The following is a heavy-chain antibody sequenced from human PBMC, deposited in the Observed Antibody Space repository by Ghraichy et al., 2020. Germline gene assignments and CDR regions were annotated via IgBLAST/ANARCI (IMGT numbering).Heavy chain of an antibody. CDR3: AKGYVVDYGDFQSPHYYYGMDV. D-gene: IGHD4-17*01. CDR1: GFTFSSYG. Sequence: LTCAASGFTFSSYGMHWVRQAPGKGLEWVAVISYDGSNKYYVDSVKGRFTISRDNSKNTLYLQMNSLRAEDTAVYYCAKGYVVDYGDFQSPHYYYGMDVWGQGTTVTVSS. V-gene: IGHV3-30*18. J-gene: IGHJ6*02. CDR2: ISYDGSNK.